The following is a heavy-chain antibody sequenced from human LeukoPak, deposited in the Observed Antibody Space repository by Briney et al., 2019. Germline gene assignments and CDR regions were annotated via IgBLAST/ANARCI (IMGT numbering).Heavy chain of an antibody. V-gene: IGHV1-3*03. CDR3: ARLSRRKNWFDP. CDR2: INAGNGNT. CDR1: GYTFTSYA. J-gene: IGHJ5*02. Sequence: GASVKVSCKASGYTFTSYAMHWVRQAPGQRLEWMGWINAGNGNTKYSQEFQGRVTITRDTSASTAYMELSSLRSEDTAVYYCARLSRRKNWFDPWGQGTLVTVSS.